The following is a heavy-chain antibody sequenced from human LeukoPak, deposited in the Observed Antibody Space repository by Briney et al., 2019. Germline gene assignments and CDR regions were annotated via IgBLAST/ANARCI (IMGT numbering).Heavy chain of an antibody. V-gene: IGHV3-11*03. CDR2: ITSSTIYT. D-gene: IGHD5-18*01. CDR1: GFTFSGYT. CDR3: VYVDTVMATGDY. Sequence: PGGSLRLSCAASGFTFSGYTMSWIRQAPGKGLEWVSYITSSTIYTYYADSVKGRFTISRHNSKNTLYLQMNSLRPEDTAVYYCVYVDTVMATGDYWGQGTLVTVSS. J-gene: IGHJ4*02.